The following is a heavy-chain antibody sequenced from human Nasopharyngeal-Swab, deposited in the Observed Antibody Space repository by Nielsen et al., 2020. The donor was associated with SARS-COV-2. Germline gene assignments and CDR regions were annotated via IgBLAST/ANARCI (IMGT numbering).Heavy chain of an antibody. J-gene: IGHJ6*02. CDR3: ARGRGGQQLVRTYYYYGLDV. CDR1: GGSLSGHY. V-gene: IGHV4-34*01. D-gene: IGHD1-1*01. CDR2: INHSGTT. Sequence: ETLSLTCGVYGGSLSGHYWSWIRQPPGKGLEWIGEINHSGTTNYKPSLKSRVTISVDTSKNQFSLKVRSVSAADTAIYFCARGRGGQQLVRTYYYYGLDVWGQGTTVTVSS.